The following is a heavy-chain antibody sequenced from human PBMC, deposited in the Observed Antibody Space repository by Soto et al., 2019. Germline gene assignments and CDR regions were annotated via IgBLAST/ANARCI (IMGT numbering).Heavy chain of an antibody. V-gene: IGHV4-34*09. CDR1: GGSFSGYY. D-gene: IGHD3-10*01. CDR3: ARVFGFGGMDV. Sequence: SETLSLTCAVHGGSFSGYYWDWIRQPPGKGLEWIGEVNHGGTSNYNPSLKSRVTISVDTSKNQFSLKLSSVTAADTAVYYCARVFGFGGMDVWGQGTTVTVSS. J-gene: IGHJ6*02. CDR2: VNHGGTS.